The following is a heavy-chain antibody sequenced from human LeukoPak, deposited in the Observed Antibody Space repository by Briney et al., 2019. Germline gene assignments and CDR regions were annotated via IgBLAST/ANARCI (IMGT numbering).Heavy chain of an antibody. V-gene: IGHV3-21*04. CDR3: ARDPEWLGGY. D-gene: IGHD3-10*01. CDR1: GFTFSSYS. CDR2: ISSSSSYI. J-gene: IGHJ4*02. Sequence: GGSLRLSCAASGFTFSSYSMNWVRQAPGKGLEWVSSISSSSSYIYYADSVKGRFTISRDNSKNTLYLQMNSLRSEDTAVYYCARDPEWLGGYWGQGTLVTVSS.